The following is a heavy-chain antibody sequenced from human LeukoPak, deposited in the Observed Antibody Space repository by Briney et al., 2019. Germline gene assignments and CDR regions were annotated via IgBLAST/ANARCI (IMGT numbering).Heavy chain of an antibody. CDR3: ARGSSYDSSGYQY. Sequence: PSETLSLTCTVSGGSISSGSYYWSWIRQPAGKGLEWVGRIYTSGSTNYHPSLKSRVTISVDTSKNQFSLKLSSVTAADTAVYYCARGSSYDSSGYQYWGQGTLVTVSS. V-gene: IGHV4-61*02. D-gene: IGHD3-22*01. J-gene: IGHJ4*02. CDR1: GGSISSGSYY. CDR2: IYTSGST.